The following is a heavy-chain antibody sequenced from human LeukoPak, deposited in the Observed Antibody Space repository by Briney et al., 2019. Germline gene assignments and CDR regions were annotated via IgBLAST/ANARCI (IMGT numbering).Heavy chain of an antibody. J-gene: IGHJ4*02. V-gene: IGHV3-23*01. D-gene: IGHD3-22*01. CDR2: VSGSGGST. CDR1: GFTLSSYA. Sequence: GGSLRLSCAASGFTLSSYAMSWVRQAPGNGLAWVSAVSGSGGSTYYADSVKGRFTISRDNSRNTLYLQVNSLRAEDTAIYYCAKQTRYDSPAGGRGFDYWGQGTLVTVSS. CDR3: AKQTRYDSPAGGRGFDY.